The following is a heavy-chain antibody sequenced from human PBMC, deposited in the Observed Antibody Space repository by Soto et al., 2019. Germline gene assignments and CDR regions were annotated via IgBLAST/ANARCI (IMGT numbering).Heavy chain of an antibody. CDR2: IGNSGT. CDR3: AKKGGWQVPGNWFDS. J-gene: IGHJ5*01. Sequence: GGSLRLSCAASGFTVSNSAMNWVRQAPGKGLEWVSTIGNSGTYYADSVKGRFTISGDISKNTGYLQMSSLRAEDTAVYYCAKKGGWQVPGNWFDSWGQGTLVTVSS. CDR1: GFTVSNSA. D-gene: IGHD6-19*01. V-gene: IGHV3-23*01.